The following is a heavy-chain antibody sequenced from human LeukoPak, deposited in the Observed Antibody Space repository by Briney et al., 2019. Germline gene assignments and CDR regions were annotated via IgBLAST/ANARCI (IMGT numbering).Heavy chain of an antibody. CDR1: GYTLINYG. J-gene: IGHJ5*02. CDR2: ISANSGNT. D-gene: IGHD3-3*01. CDR3: ARDRHYDASTVFDP. V-gene: IGHV1-18*01. Sequence: GASVKVSCKASGYTLINYGISWVRQAPGQGLEWMGWISANSGNTKFAQKVQGRITMTADTSTSTAYMELRSLRSDDTAIYYCARDRHYDASTVFDPWGQGTLVTVSS.